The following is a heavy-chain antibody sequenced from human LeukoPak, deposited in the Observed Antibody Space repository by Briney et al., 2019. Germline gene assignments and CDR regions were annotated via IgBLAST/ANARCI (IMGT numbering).Heavy chain of an antibody. CDR1: GGSISSYY. CDR2: IYYSGST. Sequence: SETLSLTCTVSGGSISSYYWSWIRQPPGKGLEWIGYIYYSGSTNYNPSLKSRVTISVDTSKNQFPLKLSSVTAADTAVYYCARGARCSGGSCYRYCYYYGMDVWGQGTTVTLSS. V-gene: IGHV4-59*08. J-gene: IGHJ6*02. D-gene: IGHD2-15*01. CDR3: ARGARCSGGSCYRYCYYYGMDV.